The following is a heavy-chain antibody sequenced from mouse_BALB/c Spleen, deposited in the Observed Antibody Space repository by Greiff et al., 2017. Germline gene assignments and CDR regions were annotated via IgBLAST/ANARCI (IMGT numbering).Heavy chain of an antibody. D-gene: IGHD2-1*01. CDR3: AREDYYGNYYYAMDY. Sequence: VQLQQSGPGLVKPSQSLSLTCTVTGYSITSDYAWTWIRQFPGNKLEWMGYISYSGSTSYNPSLKSRISITRDTSKNQFFLQLNSVTTEDTATYYCAREDYYGNYYYAMDYWGQGTSVTVSS. J-gene: IGHJ4*01. CDR1: GYSITSDYA. CDR2: ISYSGST. V-gene: IGHV3-2*02.